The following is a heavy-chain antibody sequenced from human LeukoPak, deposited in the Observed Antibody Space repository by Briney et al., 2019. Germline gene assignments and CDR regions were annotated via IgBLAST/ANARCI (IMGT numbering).Heavy chain of an antibody. CDR2: INPNSGGT. J-gene: IGHJ4*02. D-gene: IGHD3-22*01. Sequence: ASVKVSCKASGYTFTGYYMHWVRQAPGQGLEWMGWINPNSGGTNYAQKFQGRVTMTRDTSISTAYMELSSLRSEDTAVYYCARERTDYYDSSGCYDYWGQGTLVTVSS. CDR3: ARERTDYYDSSGCYDY. CDR1: GYTFTGYY. V-gene: IGHV1-2*02.